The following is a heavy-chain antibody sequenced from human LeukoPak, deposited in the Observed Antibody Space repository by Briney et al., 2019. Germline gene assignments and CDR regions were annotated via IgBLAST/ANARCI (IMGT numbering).Heavy chain of an antibody. Sequence: SETLSLTCTVSGGSISSNYWNWIRQPPGKGLEWIGYIYYSGSTNYNPSLKSRVTISVDTSKSQFFLRLTSVTAADTAVYYCASGSAVAAAGDYWGQGTLVTVSS. D-gene: IGHD6-13*01. CDR3: ASGSAVAAAGDY. CDR2: IYYSGST. J-gene: IGHJ4*02. CDR1: GGSISSNY. V-gene: IGHV4-59*01.